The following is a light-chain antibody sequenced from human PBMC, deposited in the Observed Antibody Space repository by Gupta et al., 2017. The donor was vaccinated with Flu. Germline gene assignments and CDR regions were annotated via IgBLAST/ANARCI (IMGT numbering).Light chain of an antibody. CDR1: QLGDKL. CDR2: YND. CDR3: QTWDSSTPV. V-gene: IGLV3-1*01. J-gene: IGLJ1*01. Sequence: CSGIQLGDKLVCWFQQKAGQSPALVIYYNDRRPSGIPERFSGSKSGDTATLTISGTQAEDEADYFCQTWDSSTPVFGAGTKVSIL.